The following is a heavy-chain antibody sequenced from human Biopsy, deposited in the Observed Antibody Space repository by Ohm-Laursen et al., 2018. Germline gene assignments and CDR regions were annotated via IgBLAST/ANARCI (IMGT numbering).Heavy chain of an antibody. CDR1: GGSPSSYS. V-gene: IGHV4-4*07. J-gene: IGHJ5*02. CDR2: IYTSGIT. Sequence: SETLSLTCTVSGGSPSSYSWSWIRQPAGKGLEWIGQIYTSGITSYNPSLKSRVTMSVDTSKNKFSLRVSSVTAADTAVYYCARDRDRRGWFDPWGQGTLVTVSS. D-gene: IGHD1-14*01. CDR3: ARDRDRRGWFDP.